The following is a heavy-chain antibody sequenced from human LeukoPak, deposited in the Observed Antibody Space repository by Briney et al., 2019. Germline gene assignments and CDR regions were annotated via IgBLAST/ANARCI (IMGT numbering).Heavy chain of an antibody. J-gene: IGHJ4*02. V-gene: IGHV3-30*18. CDR3: AKATYYDFWSGPQRSFDY. D-gene: IGHD3-3*01. CDR1: GFTFSSYG. Sequence: GGSLRLSCAASGFTFSSYGMHLVRRAPGKGLEWVAVKSDDGSNKYYADSVKGRFTISRDNSKNTLYLQMNSLRAEDTAVYYCAKATYYDFWSGPQRSFDYWGQGTLVTVSS. CDR2: KSDDGSNK.